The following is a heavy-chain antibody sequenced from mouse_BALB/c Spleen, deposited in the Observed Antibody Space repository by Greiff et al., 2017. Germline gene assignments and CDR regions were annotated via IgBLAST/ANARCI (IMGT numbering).Heavy chain of an antibody. CDR2: IWAGGST. CDR1: GFSLTSYG. V-gene: IGHV2-9*02. D-gene: IGHD1-1*01. J-gene: IGHJ1*01. Sequence: VQVVESGPGLVAPSQSLSITCTVSGFSLTSYGVHWVRQPPGKGLEWLGVIWAGGSTNYNSALMSRLSISKDNSKSQVFLKMNSLQTDDTAMYYCARDRGSYWYFDVWGAGTTVTVSS. CDR3: ARDRGSYWYFDV.